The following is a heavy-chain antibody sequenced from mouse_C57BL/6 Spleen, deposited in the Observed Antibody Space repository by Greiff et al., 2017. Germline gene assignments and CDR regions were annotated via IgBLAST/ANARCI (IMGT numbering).Heavy chain of an antibody. CDR2: FYPGSGSI. CDR3: ARHEGVYDYDEERPWFAY. V-gene: IGHV1-62-2*01. J-gene: IGHJ3*01. CDR1: GYTFTEYT. D-gene: IGHD2-4*01. Sequence: QLQQSGAELVKPGASVKLSCKASGYTFTEYTIHWVKQRSGQGLEWIGWFYPGSGSIKYNEKFKDKATLTADKSSSTVYMELSRLTSEDSAVYFCARHEGVYDYDEERPWFAYWGQGTLVTVSA.